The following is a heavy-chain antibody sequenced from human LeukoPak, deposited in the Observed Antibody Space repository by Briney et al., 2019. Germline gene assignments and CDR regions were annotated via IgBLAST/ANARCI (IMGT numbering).Heavy chain of an antibody. J-gene: IGHJ5*02. V-gene: IGHV3-23*01. CDR1: GFTFNNYV. Sequence: GGSLRLSCAASGFTFNNYVMSWVRQAPGKGLEWVSAISGSGTNTYYADSVKGRFTISRDNSRNTLFLQMNSLRAEDTAVYYCAKGSPLNWFDPWGQGTLVTVSS. CDR2: ISGSGTNT. CDR3: AKGSPLNWFDP.